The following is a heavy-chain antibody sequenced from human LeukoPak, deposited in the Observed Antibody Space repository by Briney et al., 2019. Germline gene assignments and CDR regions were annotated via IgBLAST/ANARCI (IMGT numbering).Heavy chain of an antibody. CDR1: GYSFTNYW. CDR2: IYPGDSDT. CDR3: ASSMVRGGFDY. J-gene: IGHJ4*02. Sequence: GESLKTSCKGSGYSFTNYWIGWVRQMPGKGLEWMGIIYPGDSDTRYSPSFQGQVTISADKSINTAYLQWSSLKASDTAMYYCASSMVRGGFDYWGQGTLVTVSS. D-gene: IGHD3-10*01. V-gene: IGHV5-51*01.